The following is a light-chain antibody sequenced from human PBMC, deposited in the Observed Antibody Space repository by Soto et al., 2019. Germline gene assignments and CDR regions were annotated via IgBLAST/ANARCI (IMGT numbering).Light chain of an antibody. CDR1: QYINTR. V-gene: IGKV3D-15*03. Sequence: EIVLTQSPATLSSFPGDRVTLSCRASQYINTRLAWYQHRPGQAPRLLIYQTSVRAAGIPARFSASGTGTDFTLTISVVQPEDFAVYYWQQYNNWPLTFGGGTKVDIK. CDR2: QTS. J-gene: IGKJ4*01. CDR3: QQYNNWPLT.